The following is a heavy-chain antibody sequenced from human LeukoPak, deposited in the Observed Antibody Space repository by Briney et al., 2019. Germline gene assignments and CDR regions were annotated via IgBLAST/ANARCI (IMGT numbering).Heavy chain of an antibody. CDR2: ISSSGITI. CDR3: AREGSGSLNYYYYGMDV. V-gene: IGHV3-11*01. J-gene: IGHJ6*02. D-gene: IGHD3-10*01. Sequence: GGSLRLSCAASGFTFSDYYMSWIRQAPGKGLEWVSYISSSGITIYYADSVKGRFTISRDNAKNSLYLQMNSLRAEDTAVYYCAREGSGSLNYYYYGMDVWGQGTTVTVSS. CDR1: GFTFSDYY.